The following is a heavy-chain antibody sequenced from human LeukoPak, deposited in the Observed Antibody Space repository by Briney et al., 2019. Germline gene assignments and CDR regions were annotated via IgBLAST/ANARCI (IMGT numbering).Heavy chain of an antibody. CDR1: GYTFSDYW. V-gene: IGHV5-51*01. Sequence: GESLKISCQGFGYTFSDYWIGWVRQMPGKGLEWMGIIYPGDSDTRYSPSFQGQVTISADKSISTAYLQWSSLKASDTAMYYCARLRYCSSTSCYTQHGYYYYMDVWGKGTTVTVSS. CDR3: ARLRYCSSTSCYTQHGYYYYMDV. D-gene: IGHD2-2*02. CDR2: IYPGDSDT. J-gene: IGHJ6*03.